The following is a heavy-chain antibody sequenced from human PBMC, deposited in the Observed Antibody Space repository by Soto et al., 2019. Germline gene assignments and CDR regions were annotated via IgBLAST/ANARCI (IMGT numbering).Heavy chain of an antibody. CDR2: LSWDRSTV. D-gene: IGHD2-15*01. Sequence: GGSLRLSCVASGSSSDPFTMHWVRELPGKGLEWVAGLSWDRSTVAYADSAQGRFTISRDHAKNSVDLLMDSLRPDDTALYFCAVSSPDIVVLPSSIYFTSWGPGTQVTVSS. J-gene: IGHJ4*02. CDR3: AVSSPDIVVLPSSIYFTS. CDR1: GSSSDPFT. V-gene: IGHV3-9*02.